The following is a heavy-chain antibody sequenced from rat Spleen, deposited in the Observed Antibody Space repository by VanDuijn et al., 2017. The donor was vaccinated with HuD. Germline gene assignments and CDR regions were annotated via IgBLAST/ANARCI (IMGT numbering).Heavy chain of an antibody. CDR2: VNSAGST. Sequence: EVLLQESGPGLVKPSQSLSLTCSVTGFSITNSFRWNWIRKFPGTSLEWMGDVNSAGSTNYNQSLKSRISITRDKSKNQFFLKVNSVTTEETATYYCAGGGYWGQGVMVTVSS. CDR3: AGGGY. V-gene: IGHV3-3*01. CDR1: GFSITNSFR. J-gene: IGHJ2*01.